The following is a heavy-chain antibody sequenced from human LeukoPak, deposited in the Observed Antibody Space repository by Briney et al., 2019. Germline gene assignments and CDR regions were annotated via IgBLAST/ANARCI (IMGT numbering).Heavy chain of an antibody. D-gene: IGHD5-24*01. V-gene: IGHV4-59*01. J-gene: IGHJ3*02. CDR2: IYYSGST. CDR3: VRDRERAFDI. CDR1: GVSISSYY. Sequence: SETLSLTCTVSGVSISSYYWSWIRQPPGKGLEWIGYIYYSGSTNYNPSLKSRVTTSVDTSKNQFSLKLSSVTAADTAVYYCVRDRERAFDIWGQGTMVTVSS.